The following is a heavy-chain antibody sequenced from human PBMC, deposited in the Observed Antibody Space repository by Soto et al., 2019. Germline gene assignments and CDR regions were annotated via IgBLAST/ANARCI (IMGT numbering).Heavy chain of an antibody. Sequence: SLRLSCASSGFTFSSHWTHWVRQAPGKGLVLVSLINGDGRSTDYAYXXKCRFTIXXDNAKNTLYLXMNSLXAEDTAVFYCARVAPGSQQFDYWRQGALVTVSS. CDR2: INGDGRST. J-gene: IGHJ4*02. CDR1: GFTFSSHW. D-gene: IGHD5-12*01. CDR3: ARVAPGSQQFDY. V-gene: IGHV3-74*01.